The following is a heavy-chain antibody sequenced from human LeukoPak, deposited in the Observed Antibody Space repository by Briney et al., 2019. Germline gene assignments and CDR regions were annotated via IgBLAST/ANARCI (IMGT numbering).Heavy chain of an antibody. D-gene: IGHD6-25*01. V-gene: IGHV3-48*01. CDR3: ARFAAGGSYYYYMDV. J-gene: IGHJ6*03. CDR1: GFTFSSYT. Sequence: GGSLRLSCAASGFTFSSYTMNWVRQPPGKGLEWVSNIGTSSTTIYYADSVKGRLTISRDNAKNSLYLQMNSLRADDTAVYYCARFAAGGSYYYYMDVWGKGTTVTVSS. CDR2: IGTSSTTI.